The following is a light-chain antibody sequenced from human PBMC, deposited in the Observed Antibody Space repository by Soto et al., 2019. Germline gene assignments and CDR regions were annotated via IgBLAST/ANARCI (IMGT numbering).Light chain of an antibody. CDR2: GAS. CDR1: QSVSSN. V-gene: IGKV3-15*01. Sequence: EIVMTQSPATLSVSPGERATLSCRASQSVSSNLAWYQQKPGQAPRLLIYGASTRATGIPARFSGSGSGTEFTLTISSLQSEECAVYYCQQYNNWYTFGQGTKLEIK. J-gene: IGKJ2*01. CDR3: QQYNNWYT.